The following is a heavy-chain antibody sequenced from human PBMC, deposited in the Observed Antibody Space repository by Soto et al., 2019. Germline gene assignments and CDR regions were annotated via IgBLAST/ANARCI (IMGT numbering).Heavy chain of an antibody. Sequence: PGGSLRLSCAAAGFTFSDHYMSWIRQAPGKGLEWVSYITPTNTDTDYADSVRGRFTISRDNAKNSLYLQMKSLRAEDTAVYYCTRGHHSMDVWGQGTAVTVSS. CDR2: ITPTNTDT. CDR3: TRGHHSMDV. J-gene: IGHJ6*02. V-gene: IGHV3-11*06. CDR1: GFTFSDHY.